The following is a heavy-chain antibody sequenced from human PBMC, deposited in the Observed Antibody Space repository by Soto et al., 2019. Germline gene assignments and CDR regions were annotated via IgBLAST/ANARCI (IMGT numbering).Heavy chain of an antibody. J-gene: IGHJ6*02. CDR3: VQSRCGGDCLTFYSFHAYYGLDV. CDR2: VYWDDDK. Sequence: ITLKESGPTLVKPTQTLTLTCTFSGFAHTYIGEGVGWIRQPPGKALEWLALVYWDDDKRYNPSLRSRLTITKDTSKKQVVLTMTNMDPVDTATYYCVQSRCGGDCLTFYSFHAYYGLDVWGQATTVTVSS. D-gene: IGHD2-21*02. V-gene: IGHV2-5*02. CDR1: GFAHTYIGEG.